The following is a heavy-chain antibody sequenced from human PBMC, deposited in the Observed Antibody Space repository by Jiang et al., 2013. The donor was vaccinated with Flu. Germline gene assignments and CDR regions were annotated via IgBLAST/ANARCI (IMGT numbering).Heavy chain of an antibody. Sequence: QLVESGGGVVQPGRSLRLSCAASGFTVSTNYISWVRQAPGKGLEWVSNIYSGGNTYYADSVKGRFTISRDIYKNTVSLQMNNLRAEDTAVYYCARGPFYDFSSYYYYGID. D-gene: IGHD3-3*01. J-gene: IGHJ6*01. CDR3: ARGPFYDFSSYYYYGID. CDR1: GFTVSTNY. V-gene: IGHV3-53*01. CDR2: IYSGGNT.